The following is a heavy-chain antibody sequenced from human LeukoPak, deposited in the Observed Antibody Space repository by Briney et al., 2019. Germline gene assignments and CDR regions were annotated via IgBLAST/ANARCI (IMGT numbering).Heavy chain of an antibody. CDR1: GFTFSSYS. Sequence: AGGSLRLSCAASGFTFSSYSMNWVRRAPGKGLEWVSSISSSSSYIYYADSVKGRFTISRDNAKNSLYLQMNSLRAEDTAVYYCARDPNLGYCSGGSCPYNWFDPWGQGTLVSVSS. CDR3: ARDPNLGYCSGGSCPYNWFDP. V-gene: IGHV3-21*04. D-gene: IGHD2-15*01. CDR2: ISSSSSYI. J-gene: IGHJ5*02.